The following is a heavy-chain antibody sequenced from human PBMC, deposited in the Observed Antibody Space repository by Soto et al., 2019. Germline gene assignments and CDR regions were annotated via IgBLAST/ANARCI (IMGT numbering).Heavy chain of an antibody. V-gene: IGHV4-38-2*02. CDR2: IYHSGST. CDR3: ARERGGSPF. J-gene: IGHJ4*02. Sequence: SETLSLTCAVSGYSISSGYYLVWIRHPPGKGLEWIGSIYHSGSTYYNPSLKSRVTISVDTSKNQFSLKLSSVTAADTAVYYCARERGGSPFWGQGTLVTVSS. D-gene: IGHD1-26*01. CDR1: GYSISSGYY.